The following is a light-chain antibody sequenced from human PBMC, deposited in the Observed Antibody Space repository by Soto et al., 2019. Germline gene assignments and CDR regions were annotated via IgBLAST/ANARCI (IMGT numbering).Light chain of an antibody. V-gene: IGLV1-51*01. Sequence: QSALTQPPSVSGSPGQSVTISCTGTTSDIDNYDSVSWYQQAPGTAPKLLIYDNNKRPSGIPDRFSGSQSGTSATLGITGLQTGDEAVYYCGSWDSSLTYVFGTGTKLTVL. J-gene: IGLJ1*01. CDR1: TSDIDNYD. CDR2: DNN. CDR3: GSWDSSLTYV.